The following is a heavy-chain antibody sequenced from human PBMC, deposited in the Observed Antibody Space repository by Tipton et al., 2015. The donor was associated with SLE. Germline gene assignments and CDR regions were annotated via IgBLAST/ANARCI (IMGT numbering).Heavy chain of an antibody. V-gene: IGHV4-31*03. CDR2: IYYSGST. Sequence: LRLSCTVSGGSISSGGYYWSWIRQHPGKGLEWIGYIYYSGSTYYNPSLKSRVTISVDTSKNQFSLKLSSVTAAYTAVYYCARNPYYYGSGLDYWGQGTLVTVSS. D-gene: IGHD3-10*01. J-gene: IGHJ4*02. CDR3: ARNPYYYGSGLDY. CDR1: GGSISSGGYY.